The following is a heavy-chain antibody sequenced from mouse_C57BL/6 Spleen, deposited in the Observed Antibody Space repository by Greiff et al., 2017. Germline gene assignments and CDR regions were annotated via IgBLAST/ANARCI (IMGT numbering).Heavy chain of an antibody. CDR3: ARSPICYVSSNYFYY. CDR2: IYPGDGDT. J-gene: IGHJ2*01. CDR1: GYAFSSSW. D-gene: IGHD1-1*01. V-gene: IGHV1-82*01. Sequence: QVQLQQSGPELVKPGASVKISCKASGYAFSSSWMNWVKQRPGKGLEWIGRIYPGDGDTNYNGKFKGKATLTADQSSRTAYMQHSSLTSEDSAVYSGARSPICYVSSNYFYYWGEGATLTVS.